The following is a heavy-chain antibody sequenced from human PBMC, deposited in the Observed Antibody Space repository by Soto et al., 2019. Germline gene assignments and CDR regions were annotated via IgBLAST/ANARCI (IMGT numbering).Heavy chain of an antibody. CDR1: GGTFNSYA. CDR2: IIPIFGAA. J-gene: IGHJ4*02. CDR3: ARELRITPPVPRPYEY. Sequence: SVKVSCKASGGTFNSYAVNWVRQAPGQGLEWMGGIIPIFGAANYAQKFQGRVTITADESTSTVYMELSSLRSEDTAVFYCARELRITPPVPRPYEYWGQGTLVTVSS. D-gene: IGHD1-20*01. V-gene: IGHV1-69*13.